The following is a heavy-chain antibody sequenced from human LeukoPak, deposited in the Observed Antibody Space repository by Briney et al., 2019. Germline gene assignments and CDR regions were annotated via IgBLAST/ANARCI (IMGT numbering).Heavy chain of an antibody. Sequence: GGSLRLSCAASGFTFSNYYMSWIRQAPGKGLEWVSYIGASGSTMYYADSVKGRFTISRDNAKNSLYLQMNSLRAEDTAVYYCAKELRSWYYDSRGYYFSYGMDVWGQGTTVTVSS. V-gene: IGHV3-11*01. CDR1: GFTFSNYY. CDR3: AKELRSWYYDSRGYYFSYGMDV. J-gene: IGHJ6*02. D-gene: IGHD3-22*01. CDR2: IGASGSTM.